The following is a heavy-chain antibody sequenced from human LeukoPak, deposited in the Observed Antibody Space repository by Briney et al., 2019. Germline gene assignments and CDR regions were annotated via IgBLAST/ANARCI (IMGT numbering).Heavy chain of an antibody. CDR1: GFTFSSYG. CDR2: ISYDGSNK. V-gene: IGHV3-30*18. Sequence: PGGSLRLSCAASGFTFSSYGMHWVRQAPGKGLEWVAVISYDGSNKYYADSVKGRFTISRDNSKNTLYLQMNSLRAEDTAVYYCAKDDRFRPMVRGVGILDYWGQGTLVTVSS. J-gene: IGHJ4*02. D-gene: IGHD3-10*01. CDR3: AKDDRFRPMVRGVGILDY.